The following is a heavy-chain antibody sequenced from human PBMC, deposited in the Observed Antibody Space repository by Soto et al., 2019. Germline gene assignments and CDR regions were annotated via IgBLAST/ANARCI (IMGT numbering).Heavy chain of an antibody. D-gene: IGHD4-4*01. Sequence: GGSLRLSCAASGFTFSNAWMSWVRQAPGKGLEWVGRIKSKTDGGTTDYAAPVKGRFTISRDDSKNTLYLQMNSLKTEDTAVYYCTTDPSNYKDWFDPWGQGTLVTVSS. CDR2: IKSKTDGGTT. V-gene: IGHV3-15*01. CDR1: GFTFSNAW. J-gene: IGHJ5*02. CDR3: TTDPSNYKDWFDP.